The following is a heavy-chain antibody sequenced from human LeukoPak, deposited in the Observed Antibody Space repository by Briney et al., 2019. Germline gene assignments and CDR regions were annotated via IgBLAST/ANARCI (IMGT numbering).Heavy chain of an antibody. D-gene: IGHD2-2*01. CDR1: GGSISSGDYY. CDR2: IYYSGST. Sequence: PSETLSLTCTVSGGSISSGDYYWSWIRQPPGKGLERIGYIYYSGSTYYNPSLKSRVTISVDTSKNQFSLKLSSVTAADTAVYYCARVRSSTSFDDYADYWGQGTLVTVSS. CDR3: ARVRSSTSFDDYADY. V-gene: IGHV4-30-4*08. J-gene: IGHJ4*02.